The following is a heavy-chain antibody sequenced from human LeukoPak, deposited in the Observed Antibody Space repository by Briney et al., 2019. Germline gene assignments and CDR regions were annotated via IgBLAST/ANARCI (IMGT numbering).Heavy chain of an antibody. V-gene: IGHV4-59*11. CDR3: ARGYDSSAYYPFNY. J-gene: IGHJ4*02. CDR2: ISDSGST. Sequence: SETLSLTCVVSGGSLSTHHWSWIRQSPGRGLEWIGYISDSGSTNYNPSLKSRVTISVDTSKNQFSLMLSSVTAADTAVYYCARGYDSSAYYPFNYWRQGTLVTVSS. D-gene: IGHD3-22*01. CDR1: GGSLSTHH.